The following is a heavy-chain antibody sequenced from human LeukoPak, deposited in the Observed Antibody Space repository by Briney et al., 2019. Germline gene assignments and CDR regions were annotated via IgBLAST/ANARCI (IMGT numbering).Heavy chain of an antibody. J-gene: IGHJ4*02. V-gene: IGHV3-21*01. Sequence: GGSLRLSCAASGFTFSSYSMNWVRQAPGKGLEWVSSISSSSSYIYYADSVKGRFTISRDNAKNSLYLQMNSLRAEDTAVYYCASKGITMVRGADGVIDYWGQGTLVTVSS. D-gene: IGHD3-10*01. CDR3: ASKGITMVRGADGVIDY. CDR1: GFTFSSYS. CDR2: ISSSSSYI.